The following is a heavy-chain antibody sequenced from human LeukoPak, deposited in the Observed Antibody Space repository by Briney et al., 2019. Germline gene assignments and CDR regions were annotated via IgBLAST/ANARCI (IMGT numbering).Heavy chain of an antibody. J-gene: IGHJ4*02. D-gene: IGHD3-22*01. Sequence: GRSLRLSCAASGFTFSSYGMSWVRQAPGKGLEWVSAISGSGGSTYYADSVKGRFTISRDNSKNTLYLQMNSLRAEDTAVYYCAKDGSYYDSSGYYAYWGQGTLVTVSS. CDR1: GFTFSSYG. V-gene: IGHV3-23*01. CDR3: AKDGSYYDSSGYYAY. CDR2: ISGSGGST.